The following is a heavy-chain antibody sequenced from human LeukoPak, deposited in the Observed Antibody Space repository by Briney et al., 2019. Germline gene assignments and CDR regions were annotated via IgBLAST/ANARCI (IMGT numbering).Heavy chain of an antibody. V-gene: IGHV3-30*03. CDR1: GFTFSSYG. D-gene: IGHD4-23*01. J-gene: IGHJ5*02. CDR2: ISYDGSNK. Sequence: GGSLRLSCAASGFTFSSYGMHWVRQAPGKGLEWVAVISYDGSNKYYADSVKGRFTISRDNSKNTLYLQMNSLRAEDTAVYYCARSRATVVPRFDPWGQGTLVTVSS. CDR3: ARSRATVVPRFDP.